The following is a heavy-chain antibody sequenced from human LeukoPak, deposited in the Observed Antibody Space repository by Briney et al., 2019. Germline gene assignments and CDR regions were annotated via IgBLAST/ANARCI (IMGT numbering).Heavy chain of an antibody. Sequence: ASVKVSCKVSGYTLTELSMHWVRQAPGKGLEWMGGFDPEDGETIYAQKLQGRVTMTEDTSTDTAYMELSSLRSEDTAVYYCATTAVAGLYYYYGMDVWGQGTTVTVSS. V-gene: IGHV1-24*01. J-gene: IGHJ6*02. CDR3: ATTAVAGLYYYYGMDV. D-gene: IGHD6-19*01. CDR2: FDPEDGET. CDR1: GYTLTELS.